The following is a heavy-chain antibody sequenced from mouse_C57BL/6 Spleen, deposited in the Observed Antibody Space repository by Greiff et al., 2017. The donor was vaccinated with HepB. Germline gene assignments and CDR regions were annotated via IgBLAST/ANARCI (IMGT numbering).Heavy chain of an antibody. V-gene: IGHV1-55*01. D-gene: IGHD1-1*01. CDR1: GYTFTSYW. CDR3: SHYYGSSYYWYFDV. Sequence: QVHVKQPGAELVKPGASVKMSCKASGYTFTSYWITWVKQRPGQGLEWIGDIYPGSGSTNYNEKFKSKATLTVDTSSSTAYMQLSSLTSEDSAVYYCSHYYGSSYYWYFDVWGTGTTVTVSS. J-gene: IGHJ1*03. CDR2: IYPGSGST.